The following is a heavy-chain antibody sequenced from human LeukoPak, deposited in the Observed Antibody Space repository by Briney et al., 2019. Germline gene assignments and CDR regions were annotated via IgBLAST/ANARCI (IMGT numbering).Heavy chain of an antibody. CDR2: ISYDGSNK. D-gene: IGHD3-22*01. J-gene: IGHJ4*02. Sequence: GGSLRLSCAASGFTFSSYAMHWVRQAPGKGLEWVAVISYDGSNKYYADSVKGRFTISRDNSKNTLYLQMNSLRAEDTAVYYCAREIVDTHSSGYSGFDYWGQGTLVTVSS. V-gene: IGHV3-30*04. CDR3: AREIVDTHSSGYSGFDY. CDR1: GFTFSSYA.